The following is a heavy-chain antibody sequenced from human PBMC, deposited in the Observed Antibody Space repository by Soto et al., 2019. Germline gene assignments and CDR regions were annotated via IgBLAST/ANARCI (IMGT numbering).Heavy chain of an antibody. CDR1: GFSFSSNF. J-gene: IGHJ4*02. V-gene: IGHV3-74*01. D-gene: IGHD2-21*02. Sequence: EVPLVESGGGLVQPGGSLRLSCAASGFSFSSNFMHWVRQAPGKGLVWVSRINSDGSSTYYADSVKGRFTISRDNSKNPLYLQMNSLRAEDTAVYYCARVRGDLDYWGQGTLVTVSS. CDR3: ARVRGDLDY. CDR2: INSDGSST.